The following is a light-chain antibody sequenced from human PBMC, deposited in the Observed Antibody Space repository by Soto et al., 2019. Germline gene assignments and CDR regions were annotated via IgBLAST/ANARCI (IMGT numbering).Light chain of an antibody. CDR2: EVS. V-gene: IGLV2-8*01. CDR1: SSDVGGYNY. CDR3: CSYAGSNKDV. J-gene: IGLJ1*01. Sequence: QSALTQPPSASGSPGQSVTISCRETSSDVGGYNYVSWYQQHPGKAPKLMIYEVSKRPSGVPDRFSGSKSDNTASLTVSGLQSEDEADHYCCSYAGSNKDVFGTGTKLTVL.